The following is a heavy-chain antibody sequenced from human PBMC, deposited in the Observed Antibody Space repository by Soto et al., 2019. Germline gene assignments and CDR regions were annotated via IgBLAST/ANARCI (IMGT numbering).Heavy chain of an antibody. Sequence: QVQLQESGPGLVKPSQTLSLTCTVSGGSISSGDYYWSWIRQPPGKGLEWIGYIYHSGNTYYNPSLKSRVTISVDTSKNQFSLKLSSVTAADTAVYYCARERPDGARLDPWGQGTRVTVSS. CDR2: IYHSGNT. CDR3: ARERPDGARLDP. V-gene: IGHV4-30-4*01. D-gene: IGHD6-6*01. J-gene: IGHJ5*02. CDR1: GGSISSGDYY.